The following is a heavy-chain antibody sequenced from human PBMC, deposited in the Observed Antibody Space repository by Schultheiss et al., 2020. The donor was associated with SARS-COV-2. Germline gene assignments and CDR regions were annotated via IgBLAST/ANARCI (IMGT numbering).Heavy chain of an antibody. CDR1: GFTFDDYA. J-gene: IGHJ6*02. CDR2: ISWNSGSI. V-gene: IGHV3-9*01. CDR3: AREGITIDAYYYYGMDV. D-gene: IGHD3-9*01. Sequence: GGSLRLSCAASGFTFDDYAMHWVRQAPGKGLEWVSGISWNSGSIGYADSVKGRFTISRDNSKNTLYLQMNSLRAEDTAVYYCAREGITIDAYYYYGMDVWGQGTTVTVSS.